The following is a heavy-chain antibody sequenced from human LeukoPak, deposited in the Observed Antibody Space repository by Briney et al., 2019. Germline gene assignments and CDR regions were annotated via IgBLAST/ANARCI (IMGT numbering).Heavy chain of an antibody. CDR2: IYTSGNT. CDR1: GGSISSYY. Sequence: SETLSLTCTVSGGSISSYYWSWIRQPAGKGLEWIGRIYTSGNTNYNPSLKSRVTMSVDTSKNQFSLKLSSVTAADTAVYYCARGGARLKYYYDSSGYFCFDYWGQGTLVTVSS. D-gene: IGHD3-22*01. CDR3: ARGGARLKYYYDSSGYFCFDY. J-gene: IGHJ4*02. V-gene: IGHV4-4*07.